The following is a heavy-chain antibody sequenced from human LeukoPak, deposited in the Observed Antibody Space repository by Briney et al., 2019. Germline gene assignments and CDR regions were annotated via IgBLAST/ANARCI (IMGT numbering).Heavy chain of an antibody. Sequence: PSETLSLTCTVSGGSISSYYWSWIRQPPGKGLEWIGYIYYSGSTNYNPSLKSRVTISVDTSKNQSSLKLCSVTAADTAVYYCARVGTYGSGSYLSWLDYWGQGTLVTVSS. D-gene: IGHD3-10*01. CDR2: IYYSGST. CDR1: GGSISSYY. V-gene: IGHV4-59*01. J-gene: IGHJ4*02. CDR3: ARVGTYGSGSYLSWLDY.